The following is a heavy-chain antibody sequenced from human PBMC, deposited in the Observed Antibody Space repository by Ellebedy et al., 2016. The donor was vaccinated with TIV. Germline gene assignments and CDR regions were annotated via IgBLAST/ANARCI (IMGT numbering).Heavy chain of an antibody. CDR1: GFTFSNYA. CDR2: ITSSGDST. V-gene: IGHV3-23*01. CDR3: AKEWVARTLVEKNFFDC. J-gene: IGHJ4*02. D-gene: IGHD2-15*01. Sequence: GESLKISCAASGFTFSNYAMSWVRQAPGKGLEWVSGITSSGDSTYYADSVKGRFTISRDNYKNTLFLQVNSLRAEDTAVYYGAKEWVARTLVEKNFFDCWGQGTLVTVSS.